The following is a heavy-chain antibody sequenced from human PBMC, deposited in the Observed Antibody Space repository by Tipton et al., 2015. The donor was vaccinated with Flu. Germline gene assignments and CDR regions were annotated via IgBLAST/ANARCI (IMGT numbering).Heavy chain of an antibody. D-gene: IGHD2-15*01. CDR3: AKEVVVPATRFDT. V-gene: IGHV4-38-2*02. Sequence: TLSLTCTVSGYPISSGYNWGWIRQPPGKGLEWIGNIFHSGNTYYNPSLKSRVTISVDKSKNQFSLNLSSVTAADTAVYYCAKEVVVPATRFDTWGQGIQVTV. J-gene: IGHJ4*02. CDR1: GYPISSGYN. CDR2: IFHSGNT.